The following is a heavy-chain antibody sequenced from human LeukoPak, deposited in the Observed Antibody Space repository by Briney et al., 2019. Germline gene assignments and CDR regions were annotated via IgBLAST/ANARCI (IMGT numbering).Heavy chain of an antibody. J-gene: IGHJ4*02. D-gene: IGHD4-23*01. CDR1: GGSISSGDYY. V-gene: IGHV4-30-4*01. Sequence: PSETLSLTCTVSGGSISSGDYYWSWIRQPLGKGLEWIGYIYYSGSTNYNPSLKSRVTISVDTSKNQFSLKLSSVTAADTAVYYCARAVGYGGPPGYWGQGTLVTVSS. CDR2: IYYSGST. CDR3: ARAVGYGGPPGY.